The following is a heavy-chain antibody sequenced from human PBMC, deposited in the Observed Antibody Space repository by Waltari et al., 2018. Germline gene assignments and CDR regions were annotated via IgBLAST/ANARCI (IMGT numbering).Heavy chain of an antibody. CDR3: TKMRRNLPRDIIDN. CDR1: GFIFSRFA. V-gene: IGHV3-23*01. J-gene: IGHJ4*02. CDR2: NSASSGST. Sequence: EVQLLESGGGLVQRGGSLRLSCAVSGFIFSRFAMSWVRHTPGKGLEGVAGNSASSGSTYDADSVQGRFTISRDNSKKRVFLQMNSLRAEDTATYYCTKMRRNLPRDIIDNWGQGTQVIIAS.